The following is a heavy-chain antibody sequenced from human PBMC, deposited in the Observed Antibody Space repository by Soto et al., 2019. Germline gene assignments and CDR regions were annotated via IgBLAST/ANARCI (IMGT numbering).Heavy chain of an antibody. D-gene: IGHD5-18*01. Sequence: SETLSLTCTVSGGSISSGEYYWSWIRQPPGKGLEWIGYIYYSGSTYYNPSLKSRVTISVDTSKNQFSLKLSSVTAADTAVYYCARARGSYGPRSNYFDYWGQGTLVTVSS. V-gene: IGHV4-30-4*01. CDR2: IYYSGST. CDR1: GGSISSGEYY. CDR3: ARARGSYGPRSNYFDY. J-gene: IGHJ4*02.